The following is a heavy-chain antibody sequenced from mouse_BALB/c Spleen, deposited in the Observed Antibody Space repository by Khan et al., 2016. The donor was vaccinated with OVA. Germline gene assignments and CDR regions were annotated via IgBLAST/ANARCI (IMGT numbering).Heavy chain of an antibody. J-gene: IGHJ2*01. CDR2: INPTSGYT. Sequence: QIQLVQSGAEQAKPGASVKMSCKTSGYTFSSYWMHWVKQRPGQGLEWIGYINPTSGYTAYNEKFKGKATLSADKSSSTDYMQLTSLTSEDSAVYDCARDRIDYWGQGTTLTVSS. CDR3: ARDRIDY. V-gene: IGHV1-7*01. CDR1: GYTFSSYW.